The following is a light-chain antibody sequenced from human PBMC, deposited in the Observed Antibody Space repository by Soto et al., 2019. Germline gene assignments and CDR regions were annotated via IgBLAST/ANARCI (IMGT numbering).Light chain of an antibody. Sequence: QSALTQPPYVSGSPGQSVTISCTGTSTDFVSYNRVSWYQQPPGTAPKLIIYEASNRPSGVPGRFSGSKSGNTASLTISGLQAADDAEYYCSLYTSENTYVVGTGTKLTVL. CDR2: EAS. J-gene: IGLJ1*01. CDR1: STDFVSYNR. CDR3: SLYTSENTYV. V-gene: IGLV2-18*01.